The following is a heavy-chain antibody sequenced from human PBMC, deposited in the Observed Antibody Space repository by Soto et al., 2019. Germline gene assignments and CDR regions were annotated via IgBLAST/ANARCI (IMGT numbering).Heavy chain of an antibody. J-gene: IGHJ6*02. V-gene: IGHV3-7*01. Sequence: GGSLRLSCAASGFTFSSYWMSWVRQAPGKGLEWVANIKQDGSEKYYVDSVKGRFTISRDNAKNSLYLQMNSLRAEDTAVYYCARDDRFLEWSRLGYYYGMDVWGQGTTVTVSS. D-gene: IGHD3-3*01. CDR2: IKQDGSEK. CDR3: ARDDRFLEWSRLGYYYGMDV. CDR1: GFTFSSYW.